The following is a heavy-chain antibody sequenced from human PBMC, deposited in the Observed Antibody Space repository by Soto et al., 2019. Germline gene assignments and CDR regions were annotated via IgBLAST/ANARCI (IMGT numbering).Heavy chain of an antibody. D-gene: IGHD2-21*02. CDR1: GGSISSYY. CDR2: MYNTGST. CDR3: ARDLWGYCGTDCYPLDV. J-gene: IGHJ6*02. V-gene: IGHV4-59*01. Sequence: QVQLQESGPGLVKPSETLSLTCTVSGGSISSYYWSWIRQPPGKGLEWIGYMYNTGSTVYNPSLKSRVTISVXXSXNXXSLKLHAVTAADTAVYYCARDLWGYCGTDCYPLDVWGQGTTVTVSS.